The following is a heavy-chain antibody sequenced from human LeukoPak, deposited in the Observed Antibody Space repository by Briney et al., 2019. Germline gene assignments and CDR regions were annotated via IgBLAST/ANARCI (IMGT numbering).Heavy chain of an antibody. CDR2: ISSRSSTI. CDR1: GLTFSSYG. Sequence: GGSLRLSCVAAGLTFSSYGMNWIRQAPGKGLEWISYISSRSSTIYYADSVKGRFTISRDNAKNSLYLQMNSLRDENTVVYYCARGCSVGSCFGDLDYWGQGTLGTVSS. CDR3: ARGCSVGSCFGDLDY. V-gene: IGHV3-48*02. D-gene: IGHD2-15*01. J-gene: IGHJ4*02.